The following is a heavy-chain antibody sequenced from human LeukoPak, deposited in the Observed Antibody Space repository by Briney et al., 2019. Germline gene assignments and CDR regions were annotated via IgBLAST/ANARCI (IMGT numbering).Heavy chain of an antibody. Sequence: GESLKISCKGSGYSVTSYWIGWVRQMPGKGLEGMGIIYPGDSDTRYSPSFQGQVTISADKSISTAYLQWSSLKASDTAMYYCARPEGRAYSSGCYGGYWGQGTLVTVSS. J-gene: IGHJ4*02. CDR1: GYSVTSYW. CDR2: IYPGDSDT. D-gene: IGHD6-19*01. CDR3: ARPEGRAYSSGCYGGY. V-gene: IGHV5-51*01.